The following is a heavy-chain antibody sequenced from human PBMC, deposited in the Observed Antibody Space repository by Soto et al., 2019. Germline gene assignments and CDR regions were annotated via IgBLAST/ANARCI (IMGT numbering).Heavy chain of an antibody. J-gene: IGHJ4*02. Sequence: QVQLVQSGAEVKKPGASVKVSCKASGYTFTSYDINWVRQATGQGLEWMGWMNPDSGNTGYAQKLQRRVTMTRNTSISTAYMELSSMRSEDTAVYYCARVTMVRGVITNDYWGQGNLVNVSS. CDR3: ARVTMVRGVITNDY. V-gene: IGHV1-8*01. D-gene: IGHD3-10*01. CDR2: MNPDSGNT. CDR1: GYTFTSYD.